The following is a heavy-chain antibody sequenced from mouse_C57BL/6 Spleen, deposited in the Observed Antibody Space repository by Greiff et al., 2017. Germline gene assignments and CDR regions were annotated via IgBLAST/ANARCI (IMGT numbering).Heavy chain of an antibody. CDR2: INPNYGTT. D-gene: IGHD1-1*01. J-gene: IGHJ2*01. V-gene: IGHV1-39*01. Sequence: EVQLQQSGPELVKPGASVKISCKASGYSFTDYNMNWVKQSNGKSLEWIGVINPNYGTTSYNQKFKGKATLTVDKSTSTAYMQLNSLTYEDSAVYYCALITPVVAPFDYWGQGTPLTVSS. CDR1: GYSFTDYN. CDR3: ALITPVVAPFDY.